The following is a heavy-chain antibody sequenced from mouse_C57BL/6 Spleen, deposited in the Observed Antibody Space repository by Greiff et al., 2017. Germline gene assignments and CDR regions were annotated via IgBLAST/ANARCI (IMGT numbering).Heavy chain of an antibody. V-gene: IGHV1-82*01. CDR3: ARGDYYGGGAY. Sequence: VQLQQSGPELVKPGASVKISCKASGYAFSSSWMNWVKQRPGKGLEWIGRIYPGDGDTNYNGKFKGKATLTADKSSSTAYMQLSSLTSEDSAVYFCARGDYYGGGAYWGQGTLVTVSA. CDR2: IYPGDGDT. CDR1: GYAFSSSW. D-gene: IGHD1-1*01. J-gene: IGHJ3*01.